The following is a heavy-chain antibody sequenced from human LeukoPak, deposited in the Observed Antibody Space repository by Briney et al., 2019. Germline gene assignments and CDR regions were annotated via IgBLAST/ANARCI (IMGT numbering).Heavy chain of an antibody. CDR1: GFTFSSYW. CDR2: IKEDGSEK. V-gene: IGHV3-7*05. J-gene: IGHJ4*02. D-gene: IGHD6-13*01. CDR3: AREFRGGSYYFDY. Sequence: GGSLRLSCASSGFTFSSYWMSWVRQAPGKGLDWMANIKEDGSEKCYVECVKGQFTIYRDNDKNSLYLQMNSLRAEDTVVYDCAREFRGGSYYFDYWGQGTVVTVSS.